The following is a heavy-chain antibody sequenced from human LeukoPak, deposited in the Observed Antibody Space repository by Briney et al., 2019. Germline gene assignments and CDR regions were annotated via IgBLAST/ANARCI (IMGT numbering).Heavy chain of an antibody. CDR3: ARLTWPRITMPRVDWFDP. CDR2: IYPGDSDT. CDR1: GYSFTSYW. Sequence: GESLKISCKGSGYSFTSYWTGWVRQMPGKGLEWMGIIYPGDSDTRYSPSFQGQVTISADKSISTAYLQWSSLKASDTAMYYCARLTWPRITMPRVDWFDPWGQGTLVTVSS. D-gene: IGHD3-10*01. V-gene: IGHV5-51*01. J-gene: IGHJ5*02.